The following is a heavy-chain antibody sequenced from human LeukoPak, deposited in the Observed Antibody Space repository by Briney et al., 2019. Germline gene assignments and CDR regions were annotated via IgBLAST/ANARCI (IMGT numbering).Heavy chain of an antibody. D-gene: IGHD3-9*01. CDR2: INPSGGST. Sequence: ASVKVSCKASGYIFTSSYIHWVRQAPGQGLEWMGMINPSGGSTGYAQKFQGRVTITADESTSTAYMELSSLRSEDTAVYYCARKRLYYDILTGYLDYWGQGTLVTVSS. J-gene: IGHJ4*02. CDR3: ARKRLYYDILTGYLDY. CDR1: GYIFTSSY. V-gene: IGHV1-46*01.